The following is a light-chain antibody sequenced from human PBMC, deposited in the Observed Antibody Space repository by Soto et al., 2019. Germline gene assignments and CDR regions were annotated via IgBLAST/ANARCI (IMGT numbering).Light chain of an antibody. J-gene: IGKJ1*01. CDR2: DVS. V-gene: IGKV3-11*01. Sequence: EIVMTQSPATLSVSPGERATLSCRASQNISNYLIWYQQKPGQAPRLLIYDVSDSATGIPARFSGSGSGTDFHPPITSPKPEEFAVYYSQRRYNWRRTFGQGTKV. CDR3: QRRYNWRRT. CDR1: QNISNY.